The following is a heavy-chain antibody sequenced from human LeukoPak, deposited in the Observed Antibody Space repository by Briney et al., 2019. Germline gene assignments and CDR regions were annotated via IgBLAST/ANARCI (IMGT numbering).Heavy chain of an antibody. J-gene: IGHJ4*02. CDR1: GFTFSSYW. V-gene: IGHV3-7*01. CDR3: ARLDYGGGDYFDY. D-gene: IGHD4-17*01. CDR2: IKQDGSEK. Sequence: QTVGSLRLSCAASGFTFSSYWMSWVRQAPGKGLEWVANIKQDGSEKYYVDSVKGRFTISRDNAKNSLYLQMNSLRAEDTAVYYCARLDYGGGDYFDYWGQGTLVTFSS.